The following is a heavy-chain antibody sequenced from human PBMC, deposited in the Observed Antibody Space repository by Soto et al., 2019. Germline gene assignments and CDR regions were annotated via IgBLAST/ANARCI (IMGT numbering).Heavy chain of an antibody. CDR3: ARGPGQDLDLHYNYYSMDV. Sequence: QVYLAQSGAEVKKPGASVKVSCKASGYTFSAYYMHWVRQAPGQGLEWMGWINCKSGDTQFSQKFQDRVTMTRDTSITTVYMEVTRLRSDDTAVYYCARGPGQDLDLHYNYYSMDVWGQGTTVTVSS. V-gene: IGHV1-2*02. CDR2: INCKSGDT. J-gene: IGHJ6*02. CDR1: GYTFSAYY. D-gene: IGHD3-10*01.